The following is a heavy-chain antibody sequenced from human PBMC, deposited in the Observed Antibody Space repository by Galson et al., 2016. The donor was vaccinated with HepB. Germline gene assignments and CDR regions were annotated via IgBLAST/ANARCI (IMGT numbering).Heavy chain of an antibody. Sequence: SLRLSCAASGFTFSSYAMTWVRQAPRKGLEWVSEISGNGGSTYYADSVKGRLTISRDNSKNTLYLQMNTLRAEDTAVYYCAKVGKTTVTTYYFDYWGQGTLVTVSS. CDR3: AKVGKTTVTTYYFDY. CDR2: ISGNGGST. D-gene: IGHD4-17*01. V-gene: IGHV3-23*01. J-gene: IGHJ4*02. CDR1: GFTFSSYA.